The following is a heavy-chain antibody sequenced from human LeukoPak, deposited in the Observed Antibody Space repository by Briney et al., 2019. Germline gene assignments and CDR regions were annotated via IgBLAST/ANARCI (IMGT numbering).Heavy chain of an antibody. CDR3: ARHVGGCSSTSCHFDY. CDR2: IYPGDSDT. Sequence: GESLKISCKGSGYSFTSYWIGWVRQMPGKGLEWMGIIYPGDSDTRYSPSFQGQVTISADKSISTAYLQWSSLKASDTAMYYCARHVGGCSSTSCHFDYWGQGTLVTVSS. J-gene: IGHJ4*02. V-gene: IGHV5-51*01. D-gene: IGHD2-2*01. CDR1: GYSFTSYW.